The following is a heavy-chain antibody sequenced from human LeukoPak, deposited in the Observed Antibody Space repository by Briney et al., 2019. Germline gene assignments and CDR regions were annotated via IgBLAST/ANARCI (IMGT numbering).Heavy chain of an antibody. CDR3: ARVQFQWFDR. Sequence: GGSLRLSCAASGFTFSITYMAGVRQAPGQGLEWVGVIYSGGNTYYTDSVKGRFTIARDNSKKTLSLQMNNLRVDDTAVYYCARVQFQWFDRWGQGTLVTVAS. D-gene: IGHD2-21*01. J-gene: IGHJ5*02. V-gene: IGHV3-66*01. CDR1: GFTFSITY. CDR2: IYSGGNT.